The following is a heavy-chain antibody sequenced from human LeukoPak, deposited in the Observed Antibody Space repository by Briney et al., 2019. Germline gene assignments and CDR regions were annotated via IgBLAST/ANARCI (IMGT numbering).Heavy chain of an antibody. Sequence: SETLSLTCAVSGYSISSGYYWGWIRQPPGKGLEWIGSIYHSGSTYYNPSLKSRVTISVDTSKNQFSLKLSSVTAADTAVYYCARHPSHQEAMDVWGKGTTVTVSS. CDR2: IYHSGST. CDR1: GYSISSGYY. V-gene: IGHV4-38-2*01. CDR3: ARHPSHQEAMDV. J-gene: IGHJ6*04.